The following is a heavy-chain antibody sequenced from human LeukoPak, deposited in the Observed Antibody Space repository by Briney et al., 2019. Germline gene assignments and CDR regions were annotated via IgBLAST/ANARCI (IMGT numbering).Heavy chain of an antibody. CDR2: IHYSGST. D-gene: IGHD4-17*01. V-gene: IGHV4-39*07. Sequence: SETLSLTCTVSGGSISSSSHYWGWIRQPPGKGLEWIGTIHYSGSTYYNPSLKSRVTISVDTSKNQFSLKLSPVTAADTAVYYCARAGREWATVTNFDYWGQGTLVTVSS. CDR1: GGSISSSSHY. CDR3: ARAGREWATVTNFDY. J-gene: IGHJ4*02.